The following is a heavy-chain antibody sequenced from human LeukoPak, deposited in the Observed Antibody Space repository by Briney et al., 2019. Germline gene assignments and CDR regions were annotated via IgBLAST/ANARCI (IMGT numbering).Heavy chain of an antibody. CDR1: GYTFTSYG. CDR3: ARGGVYGGYPSDFDY. D-gene: IGHD5-12*01. J-gene: IGHJ4*02. Sequence: ASVKVSCKASGYTFTSYGISWVRQAPGQGLWWMGWISAYNGNTNYAQKLQGRVTMTTDTSTSTAYMELRSLRSDDTAVYYCARGGVYGGYPSDFDYWGQGTLVTVSS. V-gene: IGHV1-18*01. CDR2: ISAYNGNT.